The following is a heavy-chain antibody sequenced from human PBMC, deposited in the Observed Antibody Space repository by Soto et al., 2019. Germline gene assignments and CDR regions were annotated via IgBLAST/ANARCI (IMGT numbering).Heavy chain of an antibody. D-gene: IGHD2-15*01. CDR1: GGSISSYY. Sequence: SETLSLTCTVSGGSISSYYWSWIRQPPGKGLEWIGYICYSGSTNYNPSLKSRVTISVDTSKNQFSLKLSSVTAADTAVYYCARVIGYCSGGSCPGGWFDPWGQGTLVTVSS. CDR2: ICYSGST. J-gene: IGHJ5*02. CDR3: ARVIGYCSGGSCPGGWFDP. V-gene: IGHV4-59*01.